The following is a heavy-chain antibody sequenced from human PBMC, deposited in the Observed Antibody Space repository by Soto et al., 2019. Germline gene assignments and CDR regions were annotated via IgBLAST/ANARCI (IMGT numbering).Heavy chain of an antibody. CDR3: ARAEASLGY. Sequence: SETLSLTCTVSGGSISSSSYYWGWIRQPPGKEREWIGSIYYSGSTYSNPSLKSRVTISEDTSKNQFSLKLSSVTAADTAVYYCARAEASLGYWGQGTLVTVSS. J-gene: IGHJ4*02. D-gene: IGHD3-16*01. CDR2: IYYSGST. CDR1: GGSISSSSYY. V-gene: IGHV4-39*07.